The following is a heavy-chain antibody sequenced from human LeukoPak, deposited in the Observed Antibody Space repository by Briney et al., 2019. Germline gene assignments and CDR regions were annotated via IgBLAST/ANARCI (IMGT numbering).Heavy chain of an antibody. CDR3: ARVRYYYGMDV. V-gene: IGHV4-59*01. Sequence: PSETLSLTCTVSGGSISSYYWSWLRQPPGKGLEWIGYIYYSGSTNYNPSLKSRVTISVDTSKNQFSLKLSSVTAADTAVYYCARVRYYYGMDVWGQGTTVTVSS. J-gene: IGHJ6*02. CDR2: IYYSGST. CDR1: GGSISSYY.